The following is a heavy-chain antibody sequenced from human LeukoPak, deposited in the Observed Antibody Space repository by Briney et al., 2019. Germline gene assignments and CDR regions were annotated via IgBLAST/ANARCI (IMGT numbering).Heavy chain of an antibody. Sequence: ASVKVSCKASGYTFTGYYMHWVRQAPGQGLEWMGWINPNSGGTNYAQKLQGRVTMTRDTSISTAYMELSRLRSDDTAVYYCARDTNATGYDSSGYGRNYYYYYYMDVWGKGTTVTISS. J-gene: IGHJ6*03. CDR2: INPNSGGT. V-gene: IGHV1-2*02. CDR1: GYTFTGYY. CDR3: ARDTNATGYDSSGYGRNYYYYYYMDV. D-gene: IGHD3-22*01.